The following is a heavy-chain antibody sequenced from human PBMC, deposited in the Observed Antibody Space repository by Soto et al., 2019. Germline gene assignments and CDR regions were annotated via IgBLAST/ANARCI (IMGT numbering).Heavy chain of an antibody. CDR1: GDSVSSNSAA. V-gene: IGHV6-1*01. Sequence: KQSQTLSLTCAISGDSVSSNSAAWNWIRQSPSRGLEWLGRTYYRSKWYNDYAVSVKSRITINPDTSKNQLSLQLNSVTPEDTAVEYCASAPSPRYCTNGVCYHKYYYYYYGMDVWGQGTTVTVSS. J-gene: IGHJ6*02. CDR3: ASAPSPRYCTNGVCYHKYYYYYYGMDV. D-gene: IGHD2-8*01. CDR2: TYYRSKWYN.